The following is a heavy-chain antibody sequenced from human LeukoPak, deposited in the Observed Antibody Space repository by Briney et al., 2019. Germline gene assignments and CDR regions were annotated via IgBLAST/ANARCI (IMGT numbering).Heavy chain of an antibody. CDR1: GDSLTSGSRY. Sequence: PSETLSLTCTVSGDSLTSGSRYWSWIRQPAGKGLEWIGHFYSSTRTTYNPSLESRVTTSGDTAKNQFSLKLDSVTAADTAVSFCARCMSELDYGDYAYYYHMDVWGKGTTVTVSS. J-gene: IGHJ6*04. D-gene: IGHD4-17*01. CDR2: FYSSTRT. V-gene: IGHV4-61*09. CDR3: ARCMSELDYGDYAYYYHMDV.